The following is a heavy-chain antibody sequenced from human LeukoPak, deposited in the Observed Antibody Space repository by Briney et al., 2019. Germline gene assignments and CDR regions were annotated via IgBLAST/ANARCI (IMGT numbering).Heavy chain of an antibody. CDR3: ARGGLSSGWRVDY. CDR1: GFTFSSYS. CDR2: ISSSSGFI. Sequence: PGGSLRLSCAASGFTFSSYSINWVRQAPGKGLEWVSSISSSSGFIYYADSVKGRFTVSRDNAKNSLYLQMNSLRAEDTAVYYCARGGLSSGWRVDYWGQGTLVTVSS. D-gene: IGHD6-19*01. J-gene: IGHJ4*02. V-gene: IGHV3-21*01.